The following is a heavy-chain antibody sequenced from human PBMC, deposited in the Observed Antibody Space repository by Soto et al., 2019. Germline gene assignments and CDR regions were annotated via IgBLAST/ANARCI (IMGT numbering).Heavy chain of an antibody. Sequence: ASVKVSCKASGYTFTSYGISWVRQAPGQGLEWMGWISAYNGNTNYAQKLQGRVTMTADTSTSTAYMELRSLRSDDTAVYYCAREMTTVTTRWFDPWGQGTLVTVSS. D-gene: IGHD4-17*01. CDR2: ISAYNGNT. J-gene: IGHJ5*02. CDR3: AREMTTVTTRWFDP. CDR1: GYTFTSYG. V-gene: IGHV1-18*01.